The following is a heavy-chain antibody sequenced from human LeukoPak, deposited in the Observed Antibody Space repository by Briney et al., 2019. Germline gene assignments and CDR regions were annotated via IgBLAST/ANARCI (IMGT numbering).Heavy chain of an antibody. D-gene: IGHD2-15*01. CDR3: ARDPPGCSGGSCPHYYFDY. CDR1: GGTFSSYA. J-gene: IGHJ4*02. V-gene: IGHV1-69*13. Sequence: GASVKVSCKASGGTFSSYAISWVRQAPGQGLEWMGGIIPIFGTANYAQKFQGRVTITADESTSTAYMELSSLRSEDTAVYYCARDPPGCSGGSCPHYYFDYWGQGTLVTVSS. CDR2: IIPIFGTA.